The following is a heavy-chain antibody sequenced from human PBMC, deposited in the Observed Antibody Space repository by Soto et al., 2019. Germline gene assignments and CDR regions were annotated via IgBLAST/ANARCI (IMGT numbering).Heavy chain of an antibody. CDR3: VRFFDYYGMDV. Sequence: QVQLVESGEGVVQPGGSLRLSCAGSGFTFSNSGMHWVRQAPGKGLEWVAVLAYDGSEKYYADSVKGRFTISRDNSKNTLYLQMNSLRVEDTAVYYCVRFFDYYGMDVWGQGTTVTVSS. D-gene: IGHD3-3*01. CDR1: GFTFSNSG. CDR2: LAYDGSEK. V-gene: IGHV3-30*03. J-gene: IGHJ6*02.